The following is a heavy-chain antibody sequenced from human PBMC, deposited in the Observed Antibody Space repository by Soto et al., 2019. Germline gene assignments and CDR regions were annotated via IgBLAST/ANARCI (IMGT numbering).Heavy chain of an antibody. CDR3: ASPLGPVVVGADY. J-gene: IGHJ4*02. CDR1: GFTFSSYA. V-gene: IGHV3-30-3*01. Sequence: GGSLRLSCAASGFTFSSYAMHWVRQAPGKGLEWVAVISYDGSNKYYADSVKGRFTISRDNSKNTLYLQMNSLRAEDTAVYYCASPLGPVVVGADYWGQGTLVTVSS. D-gene: IGHD1-26*01. CDR2: ISYDGSNK.